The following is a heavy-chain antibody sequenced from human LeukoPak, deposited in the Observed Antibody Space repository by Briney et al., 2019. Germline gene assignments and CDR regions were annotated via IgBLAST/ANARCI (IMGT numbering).Heavy chain of an antibody. V-gene: IGHV3-48*02. CDR3: AQRFDS. CDR1: GFTFSNYN. CDR2: ITSSSII. Sequence: PGGSLRLSCAASGFTFSNYNMNWVRQAPGKGLEWVSHITSSSIIYYADSVKGRFTISRDNAKNSLYLQMNSLRDEDTAVYYCAQRFDSWGQGTLVTVSS. J-gene: IGHJ4*02.